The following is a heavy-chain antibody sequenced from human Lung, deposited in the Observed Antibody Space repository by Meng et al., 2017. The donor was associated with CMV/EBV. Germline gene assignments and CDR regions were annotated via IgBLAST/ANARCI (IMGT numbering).Heavy chain of an antibody. D-gene: IGHD7-27*01. CDR1: VYTCTAHY. CDR2: IHPHRGDT. J-gene: IGHJ4*02. CDR3: ARENNWGSDY. Sequence: SCKAAVYTCTAHYLYGLQPAPGQGVEWMGWIHPHRGDTNYAQQFQGRVTLTRDSSINTGYMEITRLTSDDTADYYCARENNWGSDYWGQGTLVTVSS. V-gene: IGHV1-2*02.